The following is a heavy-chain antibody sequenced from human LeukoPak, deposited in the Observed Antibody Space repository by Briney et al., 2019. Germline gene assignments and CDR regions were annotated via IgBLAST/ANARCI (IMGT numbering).Heavy chain of an antibody. D-gene: IGHD5-18*01. J-gene: IGHJ4*02. CDR3: ARRYSYYFDY. Sequence: PSETLSLTCAVYGGSFSGYYWSWIRQPPGKGLEWIGEINHSGSTNYNPSMKSTVTISVDTYKNQFSLKLSSVTAADTAVYYCARRYSYYFDYWGQGTLVTVSS. V-gene: IGHV4-34*01. CDR2: INHSGST. CDR1: GGSFSGYY.